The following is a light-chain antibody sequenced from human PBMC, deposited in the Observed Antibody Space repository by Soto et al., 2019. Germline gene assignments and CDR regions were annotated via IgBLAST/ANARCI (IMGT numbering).Light chain of an antibody. CDR3: ALYVGSGTVV. CDR1: SASVLTSYY. Sequence: QTVVSLEPSFSVSPGETVTLTCGLTSASVLTSYYPSWYQQTPGQAPRTLIYSTNIRSSGVPDRFSGSILGNKAALTITGAQADDESDYYCALYVGSGTVVFGGGTKVTVL. CDR2: STN. J-gene: IGLJ2*01. V-gene: IGLV8-61*01.